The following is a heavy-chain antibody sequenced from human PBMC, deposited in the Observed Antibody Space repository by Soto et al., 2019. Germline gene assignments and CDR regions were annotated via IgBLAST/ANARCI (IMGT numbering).Heavy chain of an antibody. Sequence: SETLSLTCTVSGGSISSGDYYWSWIRQPPGKGLEWIGYIYYSGSTYYNPSLKSRVTISVDTSKNQFPLKLSSVTAADTAVYYCARGYHGSGSYYPLDYWGQGTLVTVSS. D-gene: IGHD3-10*01. CDR1: GGSISSGDYY. V-gene: IGHV4-30-4*01. CDR3: ARGYHGSGSYYPLDY. CDR2: IYYSGST. J-gene: IGHJ4*02.